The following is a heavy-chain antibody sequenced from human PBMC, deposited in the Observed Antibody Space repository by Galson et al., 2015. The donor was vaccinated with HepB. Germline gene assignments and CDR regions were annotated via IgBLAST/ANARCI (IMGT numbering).Heavy chain of an antibody. CDR2: ISSSSTI. CDR1: GFTFSSYS. Sequence: SLRLSCAASGFTFSSYSMNWVRQAPGKGLEWVSYISSSSTIYYADSVKGRFTISRDNAKNSLYLQMNRLRDEDTAVYYCARGRKNPNWFDPWGQGTLVTVSS. V-gene: IGHV3-48*02. CDR3: ARGRKNPNWFDP. J-gene: IGHJ5*02.